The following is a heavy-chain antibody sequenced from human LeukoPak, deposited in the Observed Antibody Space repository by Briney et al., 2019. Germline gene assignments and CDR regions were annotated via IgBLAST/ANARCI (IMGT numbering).Heavy chain of an antibody. CDR3: ARGKRSFGSTTLGY. Sequence: GGSLRLSCAASGFTFSGSAMHWVRQAPGKGLEYVSAISSNGGSTYYANSVKGRFTISRDNSKNTLYLQMGSLRAEDMAVYYCARGKRSFGSTTLGYWSQGTLVTVSS. V-gene: IGHV3-64*01. CDR2: ISSNGGST. J-gene: IGHJ4*02. D-gene: IGHD6-13*01. CDR1: GFTFSGSA.